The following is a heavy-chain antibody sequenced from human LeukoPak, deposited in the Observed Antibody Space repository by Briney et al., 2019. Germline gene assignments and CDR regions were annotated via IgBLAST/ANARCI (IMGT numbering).Heavy chain of an antibody. CDR1: GGSISSSNW. J-gene: IGHJ5*02. CDR3: ASTEEQWLVPGWFDP. Sequence: SGTLSLTCAVSGGSISSSNWWSWVRQPPGKGLEWIGEIYHSGSTNYNPSLKSRVTISVDTSKNQFSLKLSSVTAADTAVYYCASTEEQWLVPGWFDPWGQGTLVTVSS. CDR2: IYHSGST. D-gene: IGHD6-19*01. V-gene: IGHV4-4*02.